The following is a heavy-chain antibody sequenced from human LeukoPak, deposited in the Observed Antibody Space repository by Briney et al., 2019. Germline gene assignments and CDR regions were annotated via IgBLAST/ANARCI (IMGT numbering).Heavy chain of an antibody. Sequence: GGSLRLSCAASGFTFSSYEMNWVRQAPGKGLEWVAVIWYDGSNKYYADSVKGRFTISRDNSKNTLYLQMNSLRAEDTAVYYCARTSGAAAGYFDYWGQGTLVTVSS. CDR2: IWYDGSNK. CDR3: ARTSGAAAGYFDY. J-gene: IGHJ4*02. V-gene: IGHV3-33*08. CDR1: GFTFSSYE. D-gene: IGHD6-13*01.